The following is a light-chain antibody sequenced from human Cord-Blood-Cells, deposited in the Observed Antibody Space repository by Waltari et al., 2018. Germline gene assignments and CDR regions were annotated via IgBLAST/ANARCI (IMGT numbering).Light chain of an antibody. CDR2: GVS. CDR3: SSYAGSNNFGV. J-gene: IGLJ3*02. V-gene: IGLV2-8*01. Sequence: QSALTQPPSASGSPGQSVTISCTGTSSDVGGYNYVSWYQQHPGKAPKLMIYGVSKRPSGVPARFSGSKSGNTASLTVSGLQAEDEADYYCSSYAGSNNFGVFGGGTKLTVL. CDR1: SSDVGGYNY.